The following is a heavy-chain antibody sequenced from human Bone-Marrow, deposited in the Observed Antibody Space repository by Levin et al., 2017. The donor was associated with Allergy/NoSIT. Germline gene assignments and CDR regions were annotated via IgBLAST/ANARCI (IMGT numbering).Heavy chain of an antibody. J-gene: IGHJ4*02. D-gene: IGHD5-18*01. CDR2: MYHSGST. CDR1: GASISSSNYY. V-gene: IGHV4-39*01. Sequence: SETLSLTCTVSGASISSSNYYWGWIRQPPGKGLEWIGSMYHSGSTDFNPSLESRVTLSVDTSKNQFFLKLRSVTAADTAVYYCARPLREYNYGLFEHWGQGALVTVSS. CDR3: ARPLREYNYGLFEH.